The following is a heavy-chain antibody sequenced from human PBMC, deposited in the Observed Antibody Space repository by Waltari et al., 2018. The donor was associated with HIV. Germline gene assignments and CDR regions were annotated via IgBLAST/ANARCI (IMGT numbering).Heavy chain of an antibody. D-gene: IGHD5-18*01. J-gene: IGHJ4*02. CDR2: IIPIFGTA. V-gene: IGHV1-69*01. Sequence: QAQLVQSGAEVKKPGPSLKVSCQASGAPFSSYAISRVRLAPGQGPEWMGGIIPIFGTANYAQKCQGRVTITADESTSTAYMELSSLRSEDTAVYYCATAAAISPGRGYSYGYLDYWGQGTLVTVSS. CDR1: GAPFSSYA. CDR3: ATAAAISPGRGYSYGYLDY.